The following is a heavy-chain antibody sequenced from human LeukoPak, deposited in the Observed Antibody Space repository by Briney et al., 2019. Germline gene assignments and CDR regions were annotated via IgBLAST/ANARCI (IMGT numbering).Heavy chain of an antibody. J-gene: IGHJ6*03. D-gene: IGHD5-18*01. CDR3: AKDIGRVDTASTYMDV. CDR1: GFIFSSYG. Sequence: GGSLRLSCAASGFIFSSYGMTWVRQAPGKGLEWVSAISGSGSGGSTYYADSVKGRFTISRDNSKNSLYLQMNSLRVEDTALYYCAKDIGRVDTASTYMDVWGKGTTVTISS. V-gene: IGHV3-23*01. CDR2: ISGSGSGGST.